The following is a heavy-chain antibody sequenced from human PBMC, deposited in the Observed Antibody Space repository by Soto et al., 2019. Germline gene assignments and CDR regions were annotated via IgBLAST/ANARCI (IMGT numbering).Heavy chain of an antibody. V-gene: IGHV1-24*01. CDR3: ATESITMVRGVRNDPFDI. CDR1: GYTLTELS. J-gene: IGHJ3*02. D-gene: IGHD3-10*01. Sequence: RASVKVSCKVSGYTLTELSMHWVRQAPGKGLEWMGGFDPEDGETIYAQKFQGRVTMTEDTSTDTAYMELSSLRSEDTAVYYCATESITMVRGVRNDPFDIWGQGTMVTVSS. CDR2: FDPEDGET.